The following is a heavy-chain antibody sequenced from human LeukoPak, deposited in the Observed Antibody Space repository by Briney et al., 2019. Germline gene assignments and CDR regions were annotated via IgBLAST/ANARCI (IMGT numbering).Heavy chain of an antibody. CDR1: GYTFSMYN. CDR2: INPSGGT. V-gene: IGHV1-46*01. J-gene: IGHJ4*02. D-gene: IGHD2-2*01. Sequence: ASVKVSCKASGYTFSMYNMHWVRQAPGQGLEWMGIINPSGGTSYAQKLQGRITMTRDTSTSTLYMELSSLRSEDTAVYYCAREGVPAATGYYFAYWGQGTLVTVSS. CDR3: AREGVPAATGYYFAY.